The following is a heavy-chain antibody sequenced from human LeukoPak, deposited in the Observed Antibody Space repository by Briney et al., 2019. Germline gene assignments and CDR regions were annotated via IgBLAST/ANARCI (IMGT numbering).Heavy chain of an antibody. D-gene: IGHD2-2*02. CDR1: GGSISSSSYY. V-gene: IGHV4-39*07. CDR2: IYYSGST. Sequence: SETLSLTCTDSGGSISSSSYYWGWIRQPPGKGLEWIGSIYYSGSTYYNPSLKSRVTISVDTSKNQFSLKLSSVTAADTAVYYCARGDLRYCSSTSCYTGLWFDPWGQGTLVTVSS. J-gene: IGHJ5*02. CDR3: ARGDLRYCSSTSCYTGLWFDP.